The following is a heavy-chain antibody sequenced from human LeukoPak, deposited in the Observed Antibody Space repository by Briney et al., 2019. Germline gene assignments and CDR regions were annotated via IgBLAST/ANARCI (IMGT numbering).Heavy chain of an antibody. CDR1: GGSISSGSYY. Sequence: SETLSLTCTVSGGSISSGSYYWSWIRQPPGKGLEWIGYIYYSGSTNYNPSLKSRVTISVDTSKNQFSLKLSSVTAADTAVYYCARQMYYADYWGQGTLVTVSS. CDR2: IYYSGST. J-gene: IGHJ4*02. V-gene: IGHV4-61*01. CDR3: ARQMYYADY.